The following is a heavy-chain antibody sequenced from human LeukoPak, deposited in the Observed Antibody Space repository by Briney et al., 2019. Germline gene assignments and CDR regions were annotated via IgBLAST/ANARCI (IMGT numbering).Heavy chain of an antibody. D-gene: IGHD1-26*01. CDR3: ARAQVGAPTDL. CDR1: GFPFSSYA. V-gene: IGHV3-74*01. Sequence: PGGSLRLSCAASGFPFSSYAMYWVRQAPGKVLVWVARIHGDGDNISYADSVRGRFTISRDNAKDTLYLHMNSLRPEDTAVYYCARAQVGAPTDLWGQGTLVTVSS. CDR2: IHGDGDNI. J-gene: IGHJ5*02.